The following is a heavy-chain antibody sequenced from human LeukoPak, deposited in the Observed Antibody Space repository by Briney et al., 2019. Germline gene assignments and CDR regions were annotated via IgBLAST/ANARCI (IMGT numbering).Heavy chain of an antibody. J-gene: IGHJ3*02. V-gene: IGHV3-73*01. CDR1: GFSFSASS. D-gene: IGHD2-8*02. Sequence: GGSLRLSCGASGFSFSASSMHWVRQAPGKGLEWVGRIRSKINGYATHFAASVDGRFTVSRDDSKNTMYLHMNSLKTEDTAVYYCASGGGVLAAFDIWGQGTMVIVSS. CDR3: ASGGGVLAAFDI. CDR2: IRSKINGYAT.